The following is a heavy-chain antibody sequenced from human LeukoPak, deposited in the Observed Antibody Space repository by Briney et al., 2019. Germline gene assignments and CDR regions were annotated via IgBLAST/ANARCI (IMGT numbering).Heavy chain of an antibody. CDR1: GFTFSNYG. V-gene: IGHV3-30*18. J-gene: IGHJ4*02. CDR2: ISYDGSNK. Sequence: PGGSLRLSSAASGFTFSNYGIHWVRQAPGKGLDWVAVISYDGSNKYYAESVKGRFTISRDNSKNTLYLQMNSLRAEDTAVYYCAKGYGFDSSGSEHYFENWGQGILVTVSS. D-gene: IGHD3-22*01. CDR3: AKGYGFDSSGSEHYFEN.